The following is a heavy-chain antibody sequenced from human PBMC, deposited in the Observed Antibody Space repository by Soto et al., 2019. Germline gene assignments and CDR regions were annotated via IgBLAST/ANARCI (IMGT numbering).Heavy chain of an antibody. CDR2: ISYDGRNE. CDR1: GFTFSRYA. V-gene: IGHV3-30*18. D-gene: IGHD6-19*01. Sequence: QVKLVESGGGVVQPGRSLRLSCVASGFTFSRYAMDWVRQAPGKGLKWVAIISYDGRNEYYADSVKGRFTLSRDNSKNTLDLQMNSRSPEDTAVYYCAKGRGGWRNYGMDVWGQGTTVTVSS. J-gene: IGHJ6*02. CDR3: AKGRGGWRNYGMDV.